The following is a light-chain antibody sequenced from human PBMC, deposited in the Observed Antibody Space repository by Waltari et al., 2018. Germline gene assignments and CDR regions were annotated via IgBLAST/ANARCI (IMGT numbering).Light chain of an antibody. Sequence: EIVLTQSPATLSLSPGERATLSCRASQSVSSYLAWYQQKPGQAPRPLIYDASNRATATPARFSGSGSGTDFTLTISSLEPEDFAVYYCQQRSNWPPWTFGQGTKVEFK. CDR2: DAS. CDR3: QQRSNWPPWT. J-gene: IGKJ1*01. V-gene: IGKV3-11*01. CDR1: QSVSSY.